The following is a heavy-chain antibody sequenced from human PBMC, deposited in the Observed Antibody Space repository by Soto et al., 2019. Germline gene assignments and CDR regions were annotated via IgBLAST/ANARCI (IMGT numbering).Heavy chain of an antibody. Sequence: SETLSLTCTVSGGSVSSCSYYWSWIRQPPGKGLEWIGYIYYSGSTNYNPSLKSRVTISVDTSKNQFSLKLSSVTAADTAVYYCARSHRDDYYDSSGSPLYFDYWGQGTLVTVS. CDR3: ARSHRDDYYDSSGSPLYFDY. CDR1: GGSVSSCSYY. CDR2: IYYSGST. V-gene: IGHV4-61*01. J-gene: IGHJ4*02. D-gene: IGHD3-22*01.